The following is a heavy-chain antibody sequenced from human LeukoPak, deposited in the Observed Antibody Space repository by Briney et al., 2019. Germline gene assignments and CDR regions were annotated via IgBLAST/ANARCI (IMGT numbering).Heavy chain of an antibody. CDR2: IYYSGST. CDR1: GGSISSYY. V-gene: IGHV4-59*01. Sequence: PSETLSLTCTVSGGSISSYYWSWIRQPPGKGLECIGYIYYSGSTNYNPSLKSRVTISVDTSKSQFSLKLSSVTAADTAVYYCASGGDWAGYYYGMDVWGQGTTVTVSS. CDR3: ASGGDWAGYYYGMDV. D-gene: IGHD2-21*02. J-gene: IGHJ6*01.